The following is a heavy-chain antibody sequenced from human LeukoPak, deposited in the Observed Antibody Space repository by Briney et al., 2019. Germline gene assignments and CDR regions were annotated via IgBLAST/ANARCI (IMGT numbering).Heavy chain of an antibody. D-gene: IGHD3-10*01. Sequence: PSETLSLTCTVSGGSISSYYWSWIRQPAGKGLEWIGRIYTSGSTNYNPSLKSRVTMSVDTSKNQFSLKLSSVTAADTAVYYCARDGEAGSGSYRNWFDPWGQGTLVTVSS. V-gene: IGHV4-4*07. CDR1: GGSISSYY. CDR3: ARDGEAGSGSYRNWFDP. CDR2: IYTSGST. J-gene: IGHJ5*02.